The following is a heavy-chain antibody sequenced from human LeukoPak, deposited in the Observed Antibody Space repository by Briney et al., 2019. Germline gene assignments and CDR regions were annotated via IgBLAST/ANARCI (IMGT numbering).Heavy chain of an antibody. V-gene: IGHV4-39*01. D-gene: IGHD3-22*01. CDR2: IYYSGST. Sequence: PSETLSLTXTVSGGSISSSSYYWGWIRQPPGKGLEWIGSIYYSGSTYYNPSLKSRVTISVDTSKNQFSLKLSSVTAADTAVYYCASGRITMIVVVTPPHYWGQGTLVTVSS. J-gene: IGHJ4*02. CDR1: GGSISSSSYY. CDR3: ASGRITMIVVVTPPHY.